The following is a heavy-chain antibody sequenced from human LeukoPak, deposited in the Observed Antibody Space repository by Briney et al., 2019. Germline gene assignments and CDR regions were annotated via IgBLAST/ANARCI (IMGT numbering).Heavy chain of an antibody. CDR1: GGSISTSNYY. V-gene: IGHV4-39*01. CDR2: IYYSGTT. J-gene: IGHJ6*03. Sequence: PSETLSLTCTVSGGSISTSNYYWGWIRQPPGKGLEWIGTIYYSGTTYYNPSFESRVTISEDTSKNQFSLMLRSVTAADTAVYFCARQASDYFYYYMDVWGKGTTVTVSS. CDR3: ARQASDYFYYYMDV.